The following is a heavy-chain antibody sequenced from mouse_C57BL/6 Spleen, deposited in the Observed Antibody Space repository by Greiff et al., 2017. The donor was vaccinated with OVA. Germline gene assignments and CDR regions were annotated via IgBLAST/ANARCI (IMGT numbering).Heavy chain of an antibody. J-gene: IGHJ2*01. D-gene: IGHD1-1*01. CDR2: IHPNSGST. CDR3: ARDYGSMRFFFHY. CDR1: GYTFTSYW. Sequence: QVQLQQSGAELVKPGASVKLSCKASGYTFTSYWMHWVKQRPGQGLEWIGMIHPNSGSTNYNEKFKSKATLTVDKSSSTAYMQLSSLTSEDSAVYYCARDYGSMRFFFHYWGQGTTLTVSS. V-gene: IGHV1-64*01.